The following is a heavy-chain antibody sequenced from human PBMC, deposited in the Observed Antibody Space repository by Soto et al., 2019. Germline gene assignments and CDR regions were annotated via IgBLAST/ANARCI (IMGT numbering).Heavy chain of an antibody. CDR1: GFIFDDYS. CDR3: AKARGSIFGGMDV. J-gene: IGHJ6*02. D-gene: IGHD3-3*01. Sequence: EVQLVESGGVVVQPGGSLRLSCAASGFIFDDYSMYWVRQAPWKGLEWVSLLSWDGRHTYYSDSVKGRFIISRDNSTNSLYLQMTSLTTADTALYYCAKARGSIFGGMDVWGQGTTVTVAS. CDR2: LSWDGRHT. V-gene: IGHV3-43*01.